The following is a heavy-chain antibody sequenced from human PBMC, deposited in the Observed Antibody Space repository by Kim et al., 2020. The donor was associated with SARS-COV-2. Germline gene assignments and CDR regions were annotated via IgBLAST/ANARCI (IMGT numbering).Heavy chain of an antibody. V-gene: IGHV5-51*01. J-gene: IGHJ4*02. CDR2: IYPGDSDT. Sequence: GESLKISCKGSGYSFTSYWIGWVRQMPGKGLEWMGIIYPGDSDTRYSPSFQGQVTISADKSISTAYLQWSSLKASDTAMYYCATSGAAGYYGSGSYNVWGQGTLVTVSS. CDR1: GYSFTSYW. CDR3: ATSGAAGYYGSGSYNV. D-gene: IGHD3-10*01.